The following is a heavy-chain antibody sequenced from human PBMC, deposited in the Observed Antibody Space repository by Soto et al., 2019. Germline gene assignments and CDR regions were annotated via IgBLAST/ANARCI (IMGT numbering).Heavy chain of an antibody. V-gene: IGHV1-3*01. CDR3: DLLGSPGEDV. CDR2: INAGNGNT. Sequence: GXSVKVSCKASGYSFTSYAMHWVRQAPGQRLEWMGWINAGNGNTKYSQKFQGRVTITRDTSASTAYMELSSLRSEDTAVYYCDLLGSPGEDVWGQGTTVTVSS. J-gene: IGHJ6*02. CDR1: GYSFTSYA. D-gene: IGHD7-27*01.